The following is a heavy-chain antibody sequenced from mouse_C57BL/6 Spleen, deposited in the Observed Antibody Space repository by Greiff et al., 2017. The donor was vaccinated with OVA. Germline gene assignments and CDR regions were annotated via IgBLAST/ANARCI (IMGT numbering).Heavy chain of an antibody. V-gene: IGHV1-54*01. J-gene: IGHJ3*01. CDR2: INPGSGGT. Sequence: QVQLKESGAELVRPGTSVKVSCKASGYAFTNYLIEWVKQRPGQGLEWIGVINPGSGGTNYNEKFKGKATLTADKSSSTAYMQLSSLTSEDSAVYFCARSIYDGYYEVAYWGQGTLVTVSA. CDR1: GYAFTNYL. D-gene: IGHD2-3*01. CDR3: ARSIYDGYYEVAY.